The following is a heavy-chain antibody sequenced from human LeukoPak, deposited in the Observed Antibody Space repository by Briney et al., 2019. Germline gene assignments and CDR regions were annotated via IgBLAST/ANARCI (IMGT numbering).Heavy chain of an antibody. CDR2: INSDGSST. CDR1: GFTFSSYW. D-gene: IGHD7-27*01. J-gene: IGHJ6*03. V-gene: IGHV3-74*01. Sequence: PGGSLRLSCAASGFTFSSYWMHWVRQAPGKGLVWVSRINSDGSSTSYADSVKGRFTISRDNAKNTLYLQMNSLRAEDTAVYYCARVGNYYYYMDFWGKGTTVTISS. CDR3: ARVGNYYYYMDF.